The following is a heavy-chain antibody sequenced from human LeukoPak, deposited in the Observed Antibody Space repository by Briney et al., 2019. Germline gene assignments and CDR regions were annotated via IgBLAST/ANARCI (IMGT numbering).Heavy chain of an antibody. D-gene: IGHD2-8*01. CDR1: GYTFTSHH. V-gene: IGHV1-46*01. J-gene: IGHJ6*02. CDR2: INPSGGST. CDR3: ARGGFDTNFFYYYYYGMDV. Sequence: ASVKVSCKASGYTFTSHHMHWVRQAPGQGLEWMGIINPSGGSTSYAQKFQGRVTMTRDTSTSTVYMELSSLRSEDTAVYYCARGGFDTNFFYYYYYGMDVWGQGTTVTVSS.